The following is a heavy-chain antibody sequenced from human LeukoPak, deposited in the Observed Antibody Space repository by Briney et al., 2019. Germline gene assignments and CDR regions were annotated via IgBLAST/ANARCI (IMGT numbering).Heavy chain of an antibody. CDR1: GFSFSDYY. J-gene: IGHJ4*02. D-gene: IGHD6-19*01. CDR3: ARGGYSRGWDY. CDR2: ISFTGVNI. V-gene: IGHV3-11*01. Sequence: GGSLRLSCAASGFSFSDYYMNWIRQAPGKGLEWVSYISFTGVNIYYADSVKDRFTISRDNTKNSLYLEMNSLRAEDSAVYYCARGGYSRGWDYWGQGTLVTASS.